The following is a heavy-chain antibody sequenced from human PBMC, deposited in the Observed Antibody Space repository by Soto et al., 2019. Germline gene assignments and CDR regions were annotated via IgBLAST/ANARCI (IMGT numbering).Heavy chain of an antibody. D-gene: IGHD3-10*02. CDR3: ARDVRGHNWFDP. CDR2: IYYSGST. Sequence: QVQLQESGPGLVKPSQTLSLTCTVSGGSISSGDYYWNWIRQPPGKGLEWIGYIYYSGSTYYNPSLKSRLTISVDTSKSQFSLRLTSVTAADTAVYYCARDVRGHNWFDPWGQGTLVTVSS. J-gene: IGHJ5*02. CDR1: GGSISSGDYY. V-gene: IGHV4-30-4*01.